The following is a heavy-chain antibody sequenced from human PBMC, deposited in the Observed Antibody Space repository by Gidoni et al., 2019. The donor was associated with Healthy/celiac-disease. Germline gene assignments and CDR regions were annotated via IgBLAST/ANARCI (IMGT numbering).Heavy chain of an antibody. CDR1: GFTFSSYA. J-gene: IGHJ3*02. D-gene: IGHD2-2*01. Sequence: QVQLVESGGGVVQPGRSLRLSCAAPGFTFSSYAMRWVRQAPGKGLEWVAVISYDGSNKYYADSVKGRFTISRDNSKNTLYLQMNSLRAEDTAVYYCARDRWDIVVVPAAHDAFDIWGQGTMVTVSS. V-gene: IGHV3-30-3*01. CDR3: ARDRWDIVVVPAAHDAFDI. CDR2: ISYDGSNK.